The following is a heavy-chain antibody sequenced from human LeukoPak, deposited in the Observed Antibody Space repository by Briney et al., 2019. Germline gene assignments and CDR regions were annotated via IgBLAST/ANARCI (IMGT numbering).Heavy chain of an antibody. D-gene: IGHD2-15*01. V-gene: IGHV1-18*01. CDR1: GYTFTSYG. Sequence: GASVKVSCKASGYTFTSYGISWVRQAPGQGLEWMGWISAYNGNTNYAQKLQGRVTMTTDTSTSTAYMELRSLRSDDTAVYYCARDIARPLVIPSLTLMKIDYWGQGTLVTISS. CDR2: ISAYNGNT. CDR3: ARDIARPLVIPSLTLMKIDY. J-gene: IGHJ4*02.